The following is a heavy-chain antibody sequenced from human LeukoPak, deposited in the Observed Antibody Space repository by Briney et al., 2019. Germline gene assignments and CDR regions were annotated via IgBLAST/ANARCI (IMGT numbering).Heavy chain of an antibody. CDR3: ARDYGYSSGCDY. CDR1: GYPFTGYY. Sequence: EASVKVSCKASGYPFTGYYLHWVRQAPGQGLEWMGWINPDSGGTNYAQKFQGRVTMTRDTSISTAYMEVSSLRYDATAVYYCARDYGYSSGCDYWGQGTLVTVSS. J-gene: IGHJ4*02. CDR2: INPDSGGT. D-gene: IGHD6-19*01. V-gene: IGHV1-2*02.